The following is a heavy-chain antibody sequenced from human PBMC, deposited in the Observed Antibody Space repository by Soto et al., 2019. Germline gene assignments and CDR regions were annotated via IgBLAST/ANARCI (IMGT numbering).Heavy chain of an antibody. CDR2: IYWDDDK. Sequence: QITLKESGPTLVKPTQTLTLTCTFSGFSLSTSGVGVGWIRQPPGKALEWLALIYWDDDKRYSPSLKSRLTITKATSKNQVVLTMTNMDPVDTATYYCAHRPSYCSGGSCSSGFDYWGQGTLVTVSS. J-gene: IGHJ4*02. V-gene: IGHV2-5*02. CDR1: GFSLSTSGVG. D-gene: IGHD2-15*01. CDR3: AHRPSYCSGGSCSSGFDY.